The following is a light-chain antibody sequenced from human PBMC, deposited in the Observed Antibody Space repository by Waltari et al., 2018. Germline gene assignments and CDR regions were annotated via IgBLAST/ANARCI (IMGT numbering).Light chain of an antibody. J-gene: IGKJ2*03. V-gene: IGKV1-5*03. CDR1: QSIRNW. CDR3: QQYQSYPRPS. Sequence: DVQLTHSPSTLSASVGDRVTITCRASQSIRNWLAWYQQSPGKAPKLLIYKASTLESGVPSTFSGSGSETEFTLTISSLQPDDFASYYCQQYQSYPRPSFGQGTKLEI. CDR2: KAS.